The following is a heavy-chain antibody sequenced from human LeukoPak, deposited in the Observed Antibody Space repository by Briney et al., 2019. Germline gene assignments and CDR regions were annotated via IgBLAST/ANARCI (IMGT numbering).Heavy chain of an antibody. CDR2: IPRSGRT. CDR1: GDSLSDYF. V-gene: IGHV4-4*07. J-gene: IGHJ4*02. D-gene: IGHD3-16*01. CDR3: ARLNGGN. Sequence: SETLSLTCTVSGDSLSDYFWSWIRQPAGKGLEWIGRIPRSGRTNSNPSLKSRVTMSVVTSKNQSSLKLSSVTAADTAVYYCARLNGGNWGQGTLVTVSS.